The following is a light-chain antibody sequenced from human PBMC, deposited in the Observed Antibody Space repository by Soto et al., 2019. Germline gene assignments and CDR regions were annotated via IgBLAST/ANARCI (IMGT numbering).Light chain of an antibody. CDR1: SSDVGGYNY. CDR2: DVS. J-gene: IGLJ2*01. V-gene: IGLV2-14*01. CDR3: SSYTSSDVL. Sequence: QSALTQPASVSGSPGQSITISCTGTSSDVGGYNYVSWYQQHPGKAPKLMIYDVSNRPSGVSNRFSGSKSGNTASLTISGLQADDEADYYCSSYTSSDVLFGGGTKLTVL.